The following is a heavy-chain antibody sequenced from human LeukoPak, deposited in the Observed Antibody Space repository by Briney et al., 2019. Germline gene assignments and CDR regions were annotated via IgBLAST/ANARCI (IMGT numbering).Heavy chain of an antibody. CDR1: GFTFSSYA. CDR2: IRGSGGGA. J-gene: IGHJ4*02. CDR3: ARSRGFDY. D-gene: IGHD3-10*01. V-gene: IGHV3-23*01. Sequence: GGSLRLSCAASGFTFSSYAMSWVRQAPGKGLEWVSGIRGSGGGAHYADSVKGRFTISRDNAKNSLYLQMNSLRDEDTAVYYCARSRGFDYWGQGTLVTVSS.